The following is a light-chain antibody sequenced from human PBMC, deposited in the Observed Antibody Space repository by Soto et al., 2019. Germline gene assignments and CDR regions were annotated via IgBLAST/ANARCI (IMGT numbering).Light chain of an antibody. CDR2: AAS. V-gene: IGKV3-20*01. CDR1: QSISSTY. Sequence: EIVLTQSPGTLSLSPGERATLSCRASQSISSTYLAWYRQKPGQPPRLLIYAASSRATGIPDRFSGSGSGTDFTLTISRLEPEDCAVYYCQQYFASSWTFGQGTRVEIK. CDR3: QQYFASSWT. J-gene: IGKJ1*01.